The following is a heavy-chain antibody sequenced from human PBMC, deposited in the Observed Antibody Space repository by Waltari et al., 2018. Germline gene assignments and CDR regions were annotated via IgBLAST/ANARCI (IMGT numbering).Heavy chain of an antibody. J-gene: IGHJ4*02. CDR3: ASLRDGYTSYFDY. CDR2: IGSGGTTK. D-gene: IGHD5-12*01. CDR1: GFTFSGYE. V-gene: IGHV3-48*03. Sequence: EEQLVESGGGLVQPGGSLRLSCAASGFTFSGYEMNWVRQAPGKGLEWVSYIGSGGTTKYYADSVKGRFTISRDNTKNLLFLHMNSLRAEDTAVYYCASLRDGYTSYFDYWGQGTLVTVSS.